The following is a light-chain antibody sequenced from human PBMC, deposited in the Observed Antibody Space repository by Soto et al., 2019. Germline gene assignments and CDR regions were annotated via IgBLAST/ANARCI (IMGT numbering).Light chain of an antibody. CDR3: QQTYSTFVS. V-gene: IGKV1-39*01. Sequence: DIQMTQSPSSLSASVGDRVTITCRSSQTISTFLHWFQQKPGKAPNLLIYDASSLQSGVPSRFSGSGSGTEFTLTISSLQPEDFGNYYCQQTYSTFVSFGGGTKVEMK. J-gene: IGKJ4*01. CDR1: QTISTF. CDR2: DAS.